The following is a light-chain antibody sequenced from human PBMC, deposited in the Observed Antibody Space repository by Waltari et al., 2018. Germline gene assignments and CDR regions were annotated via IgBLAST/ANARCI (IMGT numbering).Light chain of an antibody. CDR2: AAS. Sequence: DIQMTQSPSSLSASVGDRVTITCRASQGIGNDLGWYQQKPGKAPKRLSYAASSLQSGVPSRFSGSGSGTEFTLTISSLQPEDFATYYCLQHNSYPLTFGGGTKVDLK. J-gene: IGKJ4*01. CDR1: QGIGND. V-gene: IGKV1-17*01. CDR3: LQHNSYPLT.